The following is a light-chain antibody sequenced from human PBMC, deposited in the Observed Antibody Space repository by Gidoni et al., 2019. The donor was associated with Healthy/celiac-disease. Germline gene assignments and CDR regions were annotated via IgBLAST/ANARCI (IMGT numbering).Light chain of an antibody. V-gene: IGLV2-8*01. Sequence: QSALTQPPSASGSPGQSVTISCTGTSSDVGGYNYVSWYQQHPGKAPKLMIYEVSKRPSGVPDRFSGSKSGNTASLTVSGLQAEDEADYYCSSYAGPRGVFGGGTKLTVL. CDR1: SSDVGGYNY. CDR2: EVS. CDR3: SSYAGPRGV. J-gene: IGLJ2*01.